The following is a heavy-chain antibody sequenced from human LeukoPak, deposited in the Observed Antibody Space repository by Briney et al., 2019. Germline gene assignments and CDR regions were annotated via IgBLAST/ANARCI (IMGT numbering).Heavy chain of an antibody. J-gene: IGHJ4*02. Sequence: PSQTLSLTCTVSGGSISSGGYYWSWIRQHPGKGLEWIGYIYYSGSTYYNPSLKSRLTISVDTSKNQFSLKLSSVTAADTAVYYCARTTVVAKYFDYWGQGTLVTVSS. CDR3: ARTTVVAKYFDY. CDR1: GGSISSGGYY. CDR2: IYYSGST. D-gene: IGHD4-23*01. V-gene: IGHV4-31*03.